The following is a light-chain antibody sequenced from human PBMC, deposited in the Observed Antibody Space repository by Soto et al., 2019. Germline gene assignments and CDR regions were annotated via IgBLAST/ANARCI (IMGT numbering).Light chain of an antibody. Sequence: DIQMTQSPSTLSASVGDTVTITCRASQSISNFLAWYQQKPGKAPKLLIYAASTLQSGVPSRFSGSGSGTDFTLTISSLQPEDFAVYYCQQRSNWPPSITFGQGTRLEIK. CDR1: QSISNF. J-gene: IGKJ5*01. CDR2: AAS. V-gene: IGKV1-9*01. CDR3: QQRSNWPPSIT.